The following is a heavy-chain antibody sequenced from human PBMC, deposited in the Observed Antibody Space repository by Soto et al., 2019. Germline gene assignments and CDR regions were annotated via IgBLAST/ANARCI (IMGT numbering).Heavy chain of an antibody. CDR3: ARDDVLCDGGRGYGVPVDV. Sequence: EVQLVESGGGLVQPGGSLRLSCAASGFTVSSKYMSWVRQAPGKGLEWVSLIQNVGPTYYADSVKGRFTISRDTSENTVHLQMDSLGAEDTAVYYCARDDVLCDGGRGYGVPVDVWGKGTTVTVSS. V-gene: IGHV3-66*01. CDR2: IQNVGPT. J-gene: IGHJ6*04. D-gene: IGHD2-15*01. CDR1: GFTVSSKY.